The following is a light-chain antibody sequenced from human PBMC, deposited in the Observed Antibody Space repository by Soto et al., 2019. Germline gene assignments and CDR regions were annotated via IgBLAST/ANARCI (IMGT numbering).Light chain of an antibody. Sequence: QSALTQPASVSGSPGQSITISCTGTSTDVGRYNYVSWYQQHPGKAPKLMVYDVSNRPSWVSNRFSGSKSGITASLTISGLQAEDEADYYCTSYTSDSTYVFETGTKVP. V-gene: IGLV2-14*01. J-gene: IGLJ1*01. CDR1: STDVGRYNY. CDR2: DVS. CDR3: TSYTSDSTYV.